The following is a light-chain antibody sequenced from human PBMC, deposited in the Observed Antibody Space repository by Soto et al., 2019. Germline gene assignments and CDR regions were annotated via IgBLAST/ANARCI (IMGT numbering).Light chain of an antibody. CDR1: QSLLHSNGYNY. J-gene: IGKJ3*01. CDR2: LGS. V-gene: IGKV2-28*01. CDR3: MRALQTPFS. Sequence: DIVMTQSPLSLPVTPGEPASISCRSSQSLLHSNGYNYLDWYLQKPGQSPQLLIYLGSNRASGVPDRFSGSGPGRDFTLKISRVEAEDVGVYYCMRALQTPFSFGPGTKVDI.